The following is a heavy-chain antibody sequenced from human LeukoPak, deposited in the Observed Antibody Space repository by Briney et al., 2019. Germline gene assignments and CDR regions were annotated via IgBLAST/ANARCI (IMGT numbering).Heavy chain of an antibody. D-gene: IGHD4-23*01. Sequence: GESLKISCKGSGYSFTSYWIGWVRQMPGKGLEWMGIIYPGDSDTRYSPSFQGQVTISADKSISTAYLQWSSLKASDTAMYYCARPDYGGKERGAFDIWGQGTMVTVSS. CDR3: ARPDYGGKERGAFDI. J-gene: IGHJ3*02. CDR1: GYSFTSYW. CDR2: IYPGDSDT. V-gene: IGHV5-51*01.